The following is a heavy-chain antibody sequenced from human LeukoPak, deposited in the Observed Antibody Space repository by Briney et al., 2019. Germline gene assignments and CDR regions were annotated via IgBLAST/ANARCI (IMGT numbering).Heavy chain of an antibody. CDR3: ARGLEDYSTTTYPLLKY. J-gene: IGHJ4*02. Sequence: ASVKVSCTASGYTFTTYDISWVRQATGQGLEWMGWMNPNSGDTGYARKFQGRVTLTRNPSISTAYMELSSLRSDDTAVYYCARGLEDYSTTTYPLLKYWGQGTLVTVAS. V-gene: IGHV1-8*01. CDR2: MNPNSGDT. CDR1: GYTFTTYD. D-gene: IGHD2/OR15-2a*01.